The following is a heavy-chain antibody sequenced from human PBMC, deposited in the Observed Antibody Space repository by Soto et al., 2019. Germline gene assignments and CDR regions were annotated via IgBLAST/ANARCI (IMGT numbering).Heavy chain of an antibody. CDR2: ISGSGGST. Sequence: GGSLRLSCAASGFTFSSYAMSWVRQAPGKGLEWVSAISGSGGSTYYADSVKGRFTISRDNSKNTLYLQMNSLRAEDTAVYYCAKHPTGYGDYYYYYYMDVWGKGTTVTVSS. J-gene: IGHJ6*03. CDR1: GFTFSSYA. D-gene: IGHD3-9*01. V-gene: IGHV3-23*01. CDR3: AKHPTGYGDYYYYYYMDV.